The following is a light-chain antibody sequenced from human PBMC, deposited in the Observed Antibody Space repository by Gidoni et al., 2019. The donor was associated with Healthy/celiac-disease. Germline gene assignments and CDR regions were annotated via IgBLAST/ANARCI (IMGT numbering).Light chain of an antibody. Sequence: IVLPQSPGTLSLSPGERATLSCRASQSVSSSYLAWYQQKPGQAPRLLIYGASSRATGIPDRFSGSGSGTDFTLTISRLEPEDFAVYYCQQYGSSLLTFXPXTKVDIK. CDR3: QQYGSSLLT. CDR2: GAS. V-gene: IGKV3-20*01. J-gene: IGKJ3*01. CDR1: QSVSSSY.